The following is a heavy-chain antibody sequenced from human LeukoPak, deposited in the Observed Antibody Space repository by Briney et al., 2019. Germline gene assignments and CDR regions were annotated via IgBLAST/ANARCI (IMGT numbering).Heavy chain of an antibody. J-gene: IGHJ4*02. CDR3: ARHQSYGSGTYYAPFDN. D-gene: IGHD3-10*01. V-gene: IGHV4-39*01. CDR2: IYYSGST. Sequence: PSETLSLTCTVSGGSVSSSSYSWGWIRQPPMKGLEWIGSIYYSGSTEYNLSLKSRVTISVDTSRNQFSLKLSSVTAADTAVYYCARHQSYGSGTYYAPFDNWGQGILVTVSS. CDR1: GGSVSSSSYS.